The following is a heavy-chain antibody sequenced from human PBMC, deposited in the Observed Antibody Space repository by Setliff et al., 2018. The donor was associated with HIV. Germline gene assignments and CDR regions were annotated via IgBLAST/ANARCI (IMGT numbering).Heavy chain of an antibody. Sequence: ASVKVSCKASGYTFTSTHINWVRQATGQGREWLGWMDPSSAATGYAQKFQGRVTLTRDTSINTAYMELSSLTSDDTAVYYCARGVGAAGDYWGQGTQVTVSS. CDR3: ARGVGAAGDY. D-gene: IGHD1-26*01. J-gene: IGHJ4*02. CDR1: GYTFTSTH. CDR2: MDPSSAAT. V-gene: IGHV1-8*01.